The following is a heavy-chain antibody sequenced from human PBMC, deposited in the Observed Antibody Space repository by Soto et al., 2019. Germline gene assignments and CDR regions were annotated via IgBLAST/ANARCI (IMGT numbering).Heavy chain of an antibody. Sequence: GGSLRLSCAASGFTFSSYGMHWVRQAPGKGLEWVAVISYDGSNKYYADSVKGRFTISRDNSKNTLYLQMNSLRAEDTAVYYCAKDHHVYTAMVRYFPGVYYYYYGMDVWGQGTTVTVSS. CDR2: ISYDGSNK. V-gene: IGHV3-30*18. CDR3: AKDHHVYTAMVRYFPGVYYYYYGMDV. J-gene: IGHJ6*02. D-gene: IGHD5-18*01. CDR1: GFTFSSYG.